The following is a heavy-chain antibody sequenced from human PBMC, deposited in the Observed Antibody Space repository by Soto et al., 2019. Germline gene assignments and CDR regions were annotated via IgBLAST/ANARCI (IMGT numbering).Heavy chain of an antibody. V-gene: IGHV5-10-1*01. CDR1: GYSFVTFW. J-gene: IGHJ6*02. D-gene: IGHD2-15*01. CDR2: IDPADSYA. Sequence: ESLKVSCRGSGYSFVTFWITLVRQLRGKGLEWMGRIDPADSYARYSPSFEGHVTMSVDRSINTAYLQWSSLKASDSAIYYCAKNVEDFYFGLYAWGQVTSVLVAS. CDR3: AKNVEDFYFGLYA.